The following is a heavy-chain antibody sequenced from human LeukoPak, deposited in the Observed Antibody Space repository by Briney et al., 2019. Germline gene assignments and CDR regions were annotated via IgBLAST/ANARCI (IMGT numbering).Heavy chain of an antibody. CDR2: INPNSGGT. J-gene: IGHJ3*01. CDR1: GYTFTDYH. D-gene: IGHD2-2*01. V-gene: IGHV1-2*02. CDR3: ARPQLLSPFDV. Sequence: GASVKVSCNASGYTFTDYHIHWVRQAPGQGLEWLGWINPNSGGTKYAQKFQGKVTMTRDPSISTAYMELSRLKSDDTAVYYCARPQLLSPFDVWGQGTMVTVSS.